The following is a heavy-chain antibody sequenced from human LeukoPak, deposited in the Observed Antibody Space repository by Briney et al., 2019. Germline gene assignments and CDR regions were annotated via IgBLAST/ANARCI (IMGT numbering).Heavy chain of an antibody. J-gene: IGHJ4*02. Sequence: ASVNVSCKASRYTFTVYYMHWVRQAPGQGLEWMGWINPNSGGTNYAQKFQGRVTMTRDTSISTAYMELSRLRSDDTAVYYCAAHGVTSFDYWGQGTLVTVSS. CDR3: AAHGVTSFDY. CDR1: RYTFTVYY. CDR2: INPNSGGT. V-gene: IGHV1-2*02. D-gene: IGHD4-17*01.